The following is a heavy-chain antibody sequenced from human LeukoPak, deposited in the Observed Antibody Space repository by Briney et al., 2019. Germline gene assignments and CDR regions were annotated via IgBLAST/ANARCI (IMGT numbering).Heavy chain of an antibody. J-gene: IGHJ6*03. Sequence: PGRSLRLSCAASGFTFSSYAMHWVRQAPGKGLEWVAVISYDGSNKYYADSVKGRFTISRDNSKNTLYLQMNSLRAEDTAVYYCARELNPYSYYYYYMDVWGKGTTVTVSS. CDR3: ARELNPYSYYYYYMDV. CDR2: ISYDGSNK. D-gene: IGHD4-11*01. CDR1: GFTFSSYA. V-gene: IGHV3-30-3*01.